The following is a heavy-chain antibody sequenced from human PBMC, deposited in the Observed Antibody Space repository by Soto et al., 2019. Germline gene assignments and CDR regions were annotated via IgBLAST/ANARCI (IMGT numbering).Heavy chain of an antibody. CDR1: GYIFTRYG. CDR2: ISAYNDDT. CDR3: ARYLYPPGYPHSGYEQFDF. J-gene: IGHJ4*02. D-gene: IGHD3-22*01. Sequence: ASVKVSCKTSGYIFTRYGISWVRQAPGQGLEWMEWISAYNDDTSYAQKFQGRVTLTTDTSTNTAYMDLGSLRSDDTAVYYCARYLYPPGYPHSGYEQFDFWGQGTLVTVSS. V-gene: IGHV1-18*01.